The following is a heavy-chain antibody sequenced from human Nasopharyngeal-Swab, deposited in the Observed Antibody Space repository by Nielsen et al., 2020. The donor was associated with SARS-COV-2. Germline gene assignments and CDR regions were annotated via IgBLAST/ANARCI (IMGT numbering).Heavy chain of an antibody. CDR1: GGSISSGDYY. V-gene: IGHV4-30-4*01. D-gene: IGHD6-13*01. Sequence: SCTVSGGSISSGDYYWSWIRQPPGKGLEWIGYIYYSGSTYYNPSLKSRVTISVDTSKNQFSLKLSSVTAADTAVYYCARLNGIAAAGTGWFDPWGQGTLVTVSS. J-gene: IGHJ5*02. CDR2: IYYSGST. CDR3: ARLNGIAAAGTGWFDP.